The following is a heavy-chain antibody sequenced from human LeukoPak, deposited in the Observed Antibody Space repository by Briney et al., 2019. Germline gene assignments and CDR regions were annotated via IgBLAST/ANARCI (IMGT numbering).Heavy chain of an antibody. CDR3: ARGVYYDSSEGTGGAFDI. D-gene: IGHD3-22*01. CDR1: GFTVSSNY. J-gene: IGHJ3*02. Sequence: GGSLRLSCAASGFTVSSNYMSWVRQDPGKGLEWVSVIYSGGSTYYADSVKGRFTISRDNSKNTLYLQMNSLRAEDTAVYYCARGVYYDSSEGTGGAFDIWGQGTMVTVSS. CDR2: IYSGGST. V-gene: IGHV3-66*01.